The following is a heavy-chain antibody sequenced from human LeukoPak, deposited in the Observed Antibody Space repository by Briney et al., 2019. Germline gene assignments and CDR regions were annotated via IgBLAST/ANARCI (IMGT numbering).Heavy chain of an antibody. CDR1: GFTFSDYY. CDR2: ISSSGSTI. D-gene: IGHD5-12*01. V-gene: IGHV3-11*01. J-gene: IGHJ2*01. Sequence: TGGSLRLSCAASGFTFSDYYMSWIRQAPGKGLEWVSYISSSGSTIYYADSVKGRFTISRDNAKNSLYLQMNSLRAEDTAVYYCARKINSGYVDDWFFDLWGRGTLVTVSS. CDR3: ARKINSGYVDDWFFDL.